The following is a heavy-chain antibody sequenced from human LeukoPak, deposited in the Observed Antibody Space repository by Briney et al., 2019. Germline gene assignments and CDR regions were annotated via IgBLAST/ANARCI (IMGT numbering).Heavy chain of an antibody. CDR1: GGSISSGGYY. D-gene: IGHD6-6*01. V-gene: IGHV4-31*03. Sequence: SQTLSLTCTVSGGSISSGGYYWSWIRQHPGKGLEWIGYIYYSGSTYYNPSLKSRVTISVDTSKNQFSLKLSSVTAADTAVYYCAREYSSSPSPYYYYYMDVWGKGPRSPSP. CDR2: IYYSGST. J-gene: IGHJ6*03. CDR3: AREYSSSPSPYYYYYMDV.